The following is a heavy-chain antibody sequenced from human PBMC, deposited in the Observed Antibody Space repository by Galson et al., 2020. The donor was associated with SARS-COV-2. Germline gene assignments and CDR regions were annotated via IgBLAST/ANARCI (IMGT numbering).Heavy chain of an antibody. CDR1: GGSFSGYY. D-gene: IGHD6-19*01. CDR2: INHSGST. J-gene: IGHJ4*02. CDR3: ARGISSGWYGY. V-gene: IGHV4-34*01. Sequence: SETLSLTCAVYGGSFSGYYWSWIRQPPGKGLEWIGEINHSGSTNYNPSLKSRVTISVDTSKNQFSLKLSSVTAADTAVYYCARGISSGWYGYWGQGSLVTVSS.